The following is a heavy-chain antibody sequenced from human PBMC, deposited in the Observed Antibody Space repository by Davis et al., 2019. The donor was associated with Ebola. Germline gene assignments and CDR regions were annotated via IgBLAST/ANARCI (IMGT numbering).Heavy chain of an antibody. V-gene: IGHV4-34*01. D-gene: IGHD3-16*01. Sequence: SETLSLTCAVYGGSFSGYYWSWIRQPPGKGLEWIGSIYYSGSTYYNPSLKSRVTISVDTSKNQFSLKLSSVTAADTAVYYCARHTNYIWGSYDHWGQGTLVTVSS. J-gene: IGHJ4*02. CDR2: IYYSGST. CDR1: GGSFSGYY. CDR3: ARHTNYIWGSYDH.